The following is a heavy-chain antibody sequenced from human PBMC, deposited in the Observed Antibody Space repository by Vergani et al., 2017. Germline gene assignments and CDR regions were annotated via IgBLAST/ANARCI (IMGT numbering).Heavy chain of an antibody. CDR3: AKDHYDFWSGYPNLSPFDL. J-gene: IGHJ2*01. D-gene: IGHD3-3*01. V-gene: IGHV3-9*01. CDR1: GFTFDDYA. Sequence: EVQLVESGGGLVQPGRSLRLSCAASGFTFDDYAMHWVRQAPGKDLEWVSGISWNSGSIGYADSVKGRFTISRDNAKNSLYLQMNSLRAEDTALYYCAKDHYDFWSGYPNLSPFDLWGRGTLVTASS. CDR2: ISWNSGSI.